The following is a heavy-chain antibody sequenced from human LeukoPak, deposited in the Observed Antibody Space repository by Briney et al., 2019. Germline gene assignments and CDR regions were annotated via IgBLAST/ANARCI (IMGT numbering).Heavy chain of an antibody. V-gene: IGHV1-69*13. Sequence: SVKVSCKASGGTFSSYAISWVRQAPGQGLEWMGGIIPIFGTANYAQKFQGRVTITADESTSTAYMELSSLRSDDTAVYYCAREPTVTLGFDYWGQGTLVTVSS. CDR3: AREPTVTLGFDY. CDR2: IIPIFGTA. CDR1: GGTFSSYA. J-gene: IGHJ4*02. D-gene: IGHD4-17*01.